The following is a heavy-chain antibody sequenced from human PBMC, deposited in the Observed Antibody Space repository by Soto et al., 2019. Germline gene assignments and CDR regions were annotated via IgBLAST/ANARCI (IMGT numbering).Heavy chain of an antibody. CDR3: ARGGSLYWYFDL. D-gene: IGHD1-26*01. V-gene: IGHV1-3*01. J-gene: IGHJ2*01. Sequence: QVQLVQSGAEVKKPGASVKVSCKASGYTFTSYAMHWVRQAPVQRLEWMGWINAGNGNTKYSQKFQGRVPITREPAASTAYMELSSLRSEATAVYYCARGGSLYWYFDLWGRGTLVTVSS. CDR1: GYTFTSYA. CDR2: INAGNGNT.